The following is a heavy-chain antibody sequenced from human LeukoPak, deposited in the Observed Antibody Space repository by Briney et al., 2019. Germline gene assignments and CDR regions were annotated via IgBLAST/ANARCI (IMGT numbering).Heavy chain of an antibody. J-gene: IGHJ3*02. CDR3: ARGGIILPRPSDAFDI. V-gene: IGHV1-18*04. CDR1: GYTFTSYY. CDR2: ISAYNGNT. D-gene: IGHD2/OR15-2a*01. Sequence: ASVKFSCKASGYTFTSYYMHWVRQAPGQGLEWVGWISAYNGNTNYAQKLQGRVTMTTDTSTSTAYMELRSLRSDDTAVYYCARGGIILPRPSDAFDIWGQGTMVTVSS.